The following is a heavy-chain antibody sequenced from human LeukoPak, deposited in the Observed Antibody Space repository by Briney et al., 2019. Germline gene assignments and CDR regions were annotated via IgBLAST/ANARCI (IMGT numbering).Heavy chain of an antibody. Sequence: GGSLRLSCTVSGFNVTTTPMTWVRQAPGQGLEWVSSIYSGGGTYYAEFVKGRFTFSRDRSKNALYLQMNSLRVEDTAMFYCARLVYKWGQGTLVTVSS. V-gene: IGHV3-53*01. J-gene: IGHJ4*02. D-gene: IGHD6-6*01. CDR2: IYSGGGT. CDR3: ARLVYK. CDR1: GFNVTTTP.